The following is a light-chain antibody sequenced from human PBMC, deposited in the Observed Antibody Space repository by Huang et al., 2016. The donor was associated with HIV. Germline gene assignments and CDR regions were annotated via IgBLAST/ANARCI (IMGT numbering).Light chain of an antibody. CDR2: DAS. Sequence: EIVLTQSPATLSLSPGERATLSCRASQSVGTYLAWFQQRPGQAPRLLLYDASNRATGIPARFSGSGSGTDFTLTISSLEPEDFALYYCQQRSNWPGTFGGGTKVEIK. J-gene: IGKJ4*01. CDR3: QQRSNWPGT. V-gene: IGKV3-11*01. CDR1: QSVGTY.